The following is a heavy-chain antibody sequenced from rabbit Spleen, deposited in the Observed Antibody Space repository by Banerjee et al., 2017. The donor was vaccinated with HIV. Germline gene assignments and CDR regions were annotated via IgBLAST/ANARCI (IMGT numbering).Heavy chain of an antibody. CDR2: IDAGSSGST. D-gene: IGHD1-1*01. V-gene: IGHV1S45*01. CDR1: GFSFSSTYW. Sequence: QEQLEESGGDLVKPEGSLTLTCTASGFSFSSTYWICWVRQAPGKGLEWIACIDAGSSGSTYYASWAKGRFTISKTSSTTVTLQMTSLTAADTATYFCARDSTYYYGLHLWGPGTLVTVS. J-gene: IGHJ4*01. CDR3: ARDSTYYYGLHL.